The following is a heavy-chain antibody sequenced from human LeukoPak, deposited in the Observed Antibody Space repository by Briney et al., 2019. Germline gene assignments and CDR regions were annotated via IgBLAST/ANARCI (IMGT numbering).Heavy chain of an antibody. J-gene: IGHJ5*02. CDR3: AGGGGRDYDFWSGYYILNWFDP. CDR2: MNPNSGNT. D-gene: IGHD3-3*01. Sequence: ASVKVSCKASGYTFTSYDINWVRQATGQGLEWMGWMNPNSGNTGYAQKFQGRVTMTRNTSISTAYMELSSLRSEDTAVYYCAGGGGRDYDFWSGYYILNWFDPWGQGTLVTVSS. CDR1: GYTFTSYD. V-gene: IGHV1-8*01.